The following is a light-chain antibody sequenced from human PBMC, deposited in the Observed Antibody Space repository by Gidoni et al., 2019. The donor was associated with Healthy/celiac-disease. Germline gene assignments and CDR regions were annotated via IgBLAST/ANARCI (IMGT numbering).Light chain of an antibody. Sequence: EIVLTQFPATLSLSPGERATLSCRASQSVSSYLAWYQQKPGQAPRLLIYDASSGSGTDVTRTISSLEPEDFAVYYCQQRGACGQXTKLEIK. CDR1: QSVSSY. J-gene: IGKJ2*01. CDR2: DAS. V-gene: IGKV3-11*01. CDR3: QQRGA.